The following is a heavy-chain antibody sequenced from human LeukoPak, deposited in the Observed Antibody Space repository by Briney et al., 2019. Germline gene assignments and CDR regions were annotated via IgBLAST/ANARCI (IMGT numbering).Heavy chain of an antibody. Sequence: SVKVSCKASGGTFSSYAISWVRQAPGQGLEWMGGIIPIFGTANYAQKFQGRVTITADESTSTAYMELSSLRSEDTAAYYCARDSVTGLRWLQKHKEGFWWFDPWGQGTLVTVSS. D-gene: IGHD5-24*01. V-gene: IGHV1-69*13. CDR2: IIPIFGTA. CDR1: GGTFSSYA. J-gene: IGHJ5*02. CDR3: ARDSVTGLRWLQKHKEGFWWFDP.